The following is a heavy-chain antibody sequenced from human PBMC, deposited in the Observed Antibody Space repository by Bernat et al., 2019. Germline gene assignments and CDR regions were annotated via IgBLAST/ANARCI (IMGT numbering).Heavy chain of an antibody. CDR2: ITGSGGGT. V-gene: IGHV3-23*04. J-gene: IGHJ4*02. CDR3: AKGTVTTPQVYDS. Sequence: VQLVESGGGLVQPGGSLRLSCAASGFTFSTSAMGWVRQAPGKGLEWVSSITGSGGGTYYADSVKGRFTISRDNSLNTLYLQMSSLRADDTALYYCAKGTVTTPQVYDSWGQGTLVTVSS. CDR1: GFTFSTSA. D-gene: IGHD4-11*01.